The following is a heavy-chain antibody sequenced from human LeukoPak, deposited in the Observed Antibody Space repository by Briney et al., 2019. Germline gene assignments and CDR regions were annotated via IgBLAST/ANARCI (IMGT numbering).Heavy chain of an antibody. J-gene: IGHJ6*03. CDR2: IYTSGST. Sequence: KPSETLSLTCTVSGGSISSSSYYLSWIRQPAGKGLEWIGRIYTSGSTNYNPSLKSRVTISVDTSKNQFSLKLSSVTAADTAVYYCARGGDYDFWSGYHYYYYYMDVWGKGTTVTVSS. CDR1: GGSISSSSYY. CDR3: ARGGDYDFWSGYHYYYYYMDV. D-gene: IGHD3-3*01. V-gene: IGHV4-61*02.